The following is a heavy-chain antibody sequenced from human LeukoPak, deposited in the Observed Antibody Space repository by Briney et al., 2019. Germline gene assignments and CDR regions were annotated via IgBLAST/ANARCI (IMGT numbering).Heavy chain of an antibody. Sequence: GESLKVSCKGSGYSFTSYWIGWVRQMPGKGLEWMGIIYPGDSDTRYSPSFQGQVTISADKSISTAYLQWSSLKASDTAMYYCARHEVAAAGTFDPWGQGTLVTVSS. D-gene: IGHD6-13*01. V-gene: IGHV5-51*01. J-gene: IGHJ5*02. CDR1: GYSFTSYW. CDR2: IYPGDSDT. CDR3: ARHEVAAAGTFDP.